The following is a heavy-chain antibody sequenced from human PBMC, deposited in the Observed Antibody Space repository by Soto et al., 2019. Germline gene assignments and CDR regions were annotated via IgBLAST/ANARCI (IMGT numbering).Heavy chain of an antibody. CDR3: AREGYYSGSGTYSPPRHYGMDV. D-gene: IGHD3-10*01. V-gene: IGHV1-18*01. CDR1: GYTFSSYG. J-gene: IGHJ6*02. Sequence: QVQLVQSGVEVKKAGASVKVSCKASGYTFSSYGISWARQAPGQGLEWMGWISDYNGNTHYAQKFQGRLIMTTDTSMRRAYMEFRGLISDDTAVYFFAREGYYSGSGTYSPPRHYGMDVWGQGTTVTVSS. CDR2: ISDYNGNT.